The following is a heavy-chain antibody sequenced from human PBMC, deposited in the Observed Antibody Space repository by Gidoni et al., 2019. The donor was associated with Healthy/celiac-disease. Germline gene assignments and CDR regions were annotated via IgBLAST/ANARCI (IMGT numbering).Heavy chain of an antibody. J-gene: IGHJ4*02. CDR1: GYTFTSYY. D-gene: IGHD2-21*01. CDR2: INPSGGST. V-gene: IGHV1-46*01. Sequence: QVQLVQSGAEVKKPGASVKVSCKASGYTFTSYYMHWVRQAPGQGLEWMGIINPSGGSTSYAQKFQGRVTMTRDTSTSTVYMELSSLRSEDTAVYYCAIRVWWLSTPHYFDYWGQGTLVTVSS. CDR3: AIRVWWLSTPHYFDY.